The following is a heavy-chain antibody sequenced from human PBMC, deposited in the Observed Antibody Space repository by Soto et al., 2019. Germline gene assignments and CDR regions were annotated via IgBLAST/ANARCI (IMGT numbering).Heavy chain of an antibody. CDR2: ISGSGGST. CDR1: GFTFSSYA. D-gene: IGHD2-21*01. Sequence: EVQLLESGGGLVQPGGSLRLSCAASGFTFSSYAMSWVRQAPGKGLEWVSAISGSGGSTYYADSVKGRFTISRDNSKNTLYLQMNRLRAEDTAVYYCVRRWLYAIPFDYWGQGTLVTVSS. J-gene: IGHJ4*02. V-gene: IGHV3-23*01. CDR3: VRRWLYAIPFDY.